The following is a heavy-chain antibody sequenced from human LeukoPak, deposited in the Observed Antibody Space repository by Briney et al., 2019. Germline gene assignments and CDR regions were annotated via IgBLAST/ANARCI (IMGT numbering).Heavy chain of an antibody. D-gene: IGHD6-19*01. J-gene: IGHJ5*02. Sequence: GASVKVSCKASGYTFTSYYMHWVRQALGQGLEWMGIINPSGGSTSYAQKFQGRVTMTRDTSTSTVYMELSSLRSEDTAVYYCARDQVAEDGNNRFDPWGQGTLVTVSS. CDR1: GYTFTSYY. CDR3: ARDQVAEDGNNRFDP. CDR2: INPSGGST. V-gene: IGHV1-46*01.